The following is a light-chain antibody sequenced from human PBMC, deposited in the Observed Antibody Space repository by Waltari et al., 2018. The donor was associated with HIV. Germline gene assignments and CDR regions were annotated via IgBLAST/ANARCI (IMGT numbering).Light chain of an antibody. CDR2: AAS. V-gene: IGKV1-12*01. CDR3: QKDDTLPFT. Sequence: DIHVTQSPSSVSASVGDSVTIACRASQSISRGLAWYQQKPGQVPKLLIYAASSLQSGVPARFSGSGSGTEFTLTISSLQPEDFATYYCQKDDTLPFTFGGGTKVE. J-gene: IGKJ4*01. CDR1: QSISRG.